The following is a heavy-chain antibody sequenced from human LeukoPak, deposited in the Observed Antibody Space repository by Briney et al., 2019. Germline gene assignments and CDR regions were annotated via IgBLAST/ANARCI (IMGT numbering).Heavy chain of an antibody. V-gene: IGHV3-9*01. J-gene: IGHJ6*02. CDR1: GFTFADYA. CDR2: ISCYSGSI. CDR3: AKDSGGSYYYYNGMDV. Sequence: GGSLRLSCAASGFTFADYAMNWVRQTPGQGLEWVSGISCYSGSIGYADTVQGRFTISRDNAKNSLYLQMNSLRAEDTALYYCAKDSGGSYYYYNGMDVWGQGTTVTVSS. D-gene: IGHD1-26*01.